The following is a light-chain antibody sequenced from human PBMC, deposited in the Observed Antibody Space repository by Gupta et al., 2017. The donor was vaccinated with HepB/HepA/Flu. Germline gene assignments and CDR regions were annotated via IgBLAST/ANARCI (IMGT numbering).Light chain of an antibody. J-gene: IGKJ4*01. V-gene: IGKV2-28*01. Sequence: DIVMTQSPLSLPVTPGEPASISCRSSQSLLHSNGYNYLDWYLQKPGQSQQLLIYLGSNRSSGVPDRFSGSGSGADFTLKISRVEAEDVGVYYCMQALQTPLTFGGGTKVEIK. CDR2: LGS. CDR3: MQALQTPLT. CDR1: QSLLHSNGYNY.